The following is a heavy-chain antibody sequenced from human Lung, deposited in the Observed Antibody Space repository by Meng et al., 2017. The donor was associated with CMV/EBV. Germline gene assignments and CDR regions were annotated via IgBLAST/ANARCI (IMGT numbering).Heavy chain of an antibody. CDR1: GFTFSSYA. V-gene: IGHV3-23*01. CDR3: AKRLGGLLSSDADLGY. Sequence: GESLKISCAASGFTFSSYAMRWVRQAPGKGLEWVSAISGSGGSTYYADSVKGRFTISRDNSKNTLYLQMNSLRAEDTAVYYCAKRLGGLLSSDADLGYWGQGTLVTVSS. CDR2: ISGSGGST. J-gene: IGHJ4*02. D-gene: IGHD3-10*01.